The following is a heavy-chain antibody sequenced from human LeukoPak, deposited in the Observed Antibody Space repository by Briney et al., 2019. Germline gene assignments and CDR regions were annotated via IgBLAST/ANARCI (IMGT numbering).Heavy chain of an antibody. CDR3: ARRDQRNWFDP. CDR1: GYSISSGYY. V-gene: IGHV4-38-2*01. CDR2: IYHSGST. D-gene: IGHD2-2*01. J-gene: IGHJ5*02. Sequence: PSETLSLTCAVSGYSISSGYYWGWLRQPPGKGLEWIGNIYHSGSTYYNPSLKSRVTISLDTSKNQFSLKLSSVTAADTAVYYCARRDQRNWFDPWGQGTLVTVSS.